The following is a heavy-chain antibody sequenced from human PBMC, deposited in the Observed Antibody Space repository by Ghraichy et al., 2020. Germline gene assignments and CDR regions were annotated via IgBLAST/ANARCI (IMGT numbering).Heavy chain of an antibody. CDR2: INPNSGGT. Sequence: ASVKVSCKASGYTFTGYYMHWVRQAPGQGLEWMGWINPNSGGTNYAQKFQGRVTMTRDTSISTAYMELSRLRSDDTAVYYCATAAHCSSTSCYGGMDVWGQGTTVTVSS. CDR3: ATAAHCSSTSCYGGMDV. V-gene: IGHV1-2*02. J-gene: IGHJ6*02. CDR1: GYTFTGYY. D-gene: IGHD2-2*01.